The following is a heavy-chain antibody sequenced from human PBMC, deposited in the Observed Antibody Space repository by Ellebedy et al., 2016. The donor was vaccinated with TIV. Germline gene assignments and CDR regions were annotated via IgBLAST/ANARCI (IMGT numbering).Heavy chain of an antibody. CDR2: ISDSFST. J-gene: IGHJ4*02. Sequence: GGSLRLXXAASGFTFNSFAMSWVRQAPGRGLELVSGISDSFSTYYADSVRGRFTISRDNSKNTLHLQMNSLRAEDTAVYYCANGEALVWFGEHYYFDYWGLGTRVTVSS. D-gene: IGHD3-10*01. CDR3: ANGEALVWFGEHYYFDY. V-gene: IGHV3-23*01. CDR1: GFTFNSFA.